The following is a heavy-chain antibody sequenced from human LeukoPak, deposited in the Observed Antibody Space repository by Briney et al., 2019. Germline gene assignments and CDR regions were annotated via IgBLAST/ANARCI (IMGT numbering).Heavy chain of an antibody. J-gene: IGHJ4*02. D-gene: IGHD3-22*01. CDR3: ARGRGRGYYYDSSGYYSDFDY. Sequence: SETLSLTCTVSGYSISSGYYWGWIRQPPGKGLEWIGSIYYSGSTYYNPSLKSRVTISVDTSKNQFSLKLSSVTAADTAVYYCARGRGRGYYYDSSGYYSDFDYWGQGTLVTVSS. CDR1: GYSISSGYY. CDR2: IYYSGST. V-gene: IGHV4-38-2*02.